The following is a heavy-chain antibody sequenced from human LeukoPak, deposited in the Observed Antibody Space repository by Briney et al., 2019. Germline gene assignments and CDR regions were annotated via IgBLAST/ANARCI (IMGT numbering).Heavy chain of an antibody. D-gene: IGHD6-13*01. Sequence: ASVKVSRKASGGTFSSYAISWVRQAPGQGLEWMGGITPIFGTANYAQKFQGRVTITTDESTSTAYMELSSLRSEDTAVYYCARAIAAADNYYYYYMDVWGKGTTVTVSS. CDR2: ITPIFGTA. CDR1: GGTFSSYA. V-gene: IGHV1-69*05. J-gene: IGHJ6*03. CDR3: ARAIAAADNYYYYYMDV.